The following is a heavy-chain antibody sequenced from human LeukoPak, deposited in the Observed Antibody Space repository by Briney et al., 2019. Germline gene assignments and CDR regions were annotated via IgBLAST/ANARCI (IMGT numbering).Heavy chain of an antibody. CDR1: GFTFSRFG. CDR2: MRYDGSNR. D-gene: IGHD5-18*01. CDR3: AKTAPRSIQIWDH. J-gene: IGHJ4*01. Sequence: GGSLRLSCAASGFTFSRFGMHWVRQAPGKGLEGMAFMRYDGSNRYYSDSVKGRFTISRDNSKNTLYLQMNSLKLEDTAVYYCAKTAPRSIQIWDHWGQGTLVTVSS. V-gene: IGHV3-30*02.